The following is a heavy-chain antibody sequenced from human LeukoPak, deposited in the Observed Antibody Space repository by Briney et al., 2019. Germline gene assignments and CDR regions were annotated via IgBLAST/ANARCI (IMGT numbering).Heavy chain of an antibody. CDR3: AKNDPEHQSFDY. Sequence: PGGSLRLSCVASGFTFSSYEMNWVRQGPGKGREWISYISSGGSLIYYAESVQGRFTISRDNTKNSVYLQVNSLRAEDTAVYYCAKNDPEHQSFDYWGQGTLVTVSS. D-gene: IGHD1-14*01. V-gene: IGHV3-48*03. CDR1: GFTFSSYE. J-gene: IGHJ4*02. CDR2: ISSGGSLI.